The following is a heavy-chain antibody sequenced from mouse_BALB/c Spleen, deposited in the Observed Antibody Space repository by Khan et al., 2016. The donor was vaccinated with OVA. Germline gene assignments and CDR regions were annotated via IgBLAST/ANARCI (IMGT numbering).Heavy chain of an antibody. CDR1: DYTLTDYS. J-gene: IGHJ1*01. V-gene: IGHV9-2-1*01. CDR3: ARGYVWYFDV. D-gene: IGHD2-2*01. Sequence: QIQLVQSGPELKKPGETVKISCKASDYTLTDYSMHWVKQAPGKGLKWMGWINTETGEPKYADDFKGRFAFSLETSASTAYLQINNLKNEDTATYFCARGYVWYFDVWGAGTTVTVSS. CDR2: INTETGEP.